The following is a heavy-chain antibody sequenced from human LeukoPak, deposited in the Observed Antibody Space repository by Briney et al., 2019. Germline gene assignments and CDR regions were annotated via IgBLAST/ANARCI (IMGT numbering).Heavy chain of an antibody. D-gene: IGHD4/OR15-4a*01. CDR1: GFTFDSYG. Sequence: PPGRSQRLSCAASGFTFDSYGMHWVRRAPGKGLEWVAVISYDGSNKYYADSVKGRFTISRDNSKHTLYLQMNSLRAEDTAVYYCVKESGFMVAPNSAFDIWGQGTMVTVSS. CDR3: VKESGFMVAPNSAFDI. CDR2: ISYDGSNK. J-gene: IGHJ3*02. V-gene: IGHV3-30*18.